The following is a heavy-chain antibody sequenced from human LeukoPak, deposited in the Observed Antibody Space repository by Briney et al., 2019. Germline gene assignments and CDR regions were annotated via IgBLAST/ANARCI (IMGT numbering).Heavy chain of an antibody. D-gene: IGHD3-10*01. CDR3: ARRIGGGSGGPPWFDP. CDR2: MNPNSGNT. CDR1: GYTFTSYD. V-gene: IGHV1-8*01. J-gene: IGHJ5*02. Sequence: GASVKVSCKASGYTFTSYDINWVRQATGQGLEWMGWMNPNSGNTGYAQKFQGRVTMTRNTSISTAYMELSSLRSEDTAVYYCARRIGGGSGGPPWFDPWGQGTLVTVSS.